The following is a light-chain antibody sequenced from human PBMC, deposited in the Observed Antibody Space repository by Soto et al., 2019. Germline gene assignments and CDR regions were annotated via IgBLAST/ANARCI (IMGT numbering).Light chain of an antibody. V-gene: IGKV3-20*01. J-gene: IGKJ4*01. CDR1: ETIISTF. CDR3: QQYGSSSLT. CDR2: GAT. Sequence: EIVLTQSPCTLSLSPGERATLSCRASETIISTFLAWYQQKPGQAPRLLIYGATSRPTGIPDRFSGSVYGTDFTLTIIRLEPEDFAVYHCQQYGSSSLTFGGGTKVEIK.